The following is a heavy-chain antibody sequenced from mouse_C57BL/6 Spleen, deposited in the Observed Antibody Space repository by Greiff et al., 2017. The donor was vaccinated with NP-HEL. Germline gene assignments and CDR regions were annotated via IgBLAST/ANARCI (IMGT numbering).Heavy chain of an antibody. CDR1: GYTFTDYY. Sequence: VQLQQSGPELVKPGASVKISCKASGYTFTDYYMNWVKQSHGKSLEWIGDINPNNGGTSYNQKFKGKATLTVDKSSSTAYMELRSLTSEDSEVYYCARVDYEASFADWGKGTLVTVSA. CDR3: ARVDYEASFAD. V-gene: IGHV1-26*01. CDR2: INPNNGGT. J-gene: IGHJ3*01. D-gene: IGHD2-4*01.